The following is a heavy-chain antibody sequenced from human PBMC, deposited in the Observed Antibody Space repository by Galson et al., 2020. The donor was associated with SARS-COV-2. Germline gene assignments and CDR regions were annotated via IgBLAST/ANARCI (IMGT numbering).Heavy chain of an antibody. Sequence: ASETLSLTCTVSGGSISSYYWSWIRQPAGKGLEWIGRIYTSGSTNYNPSLKSRVTMSVDTSKNQFSLKLSSVTAADTAVYYCGRGGVRGVIGWYFDLWGRGTLVTVSS. V-gene: IGHV4-4*07. CDR2: IYTSGST. CDR3: GRGGVRGVIGWYFDL. CDR1: GGSISSYY. D-gene: IGHD3-10*01. J-gene: IGHJ2*01.